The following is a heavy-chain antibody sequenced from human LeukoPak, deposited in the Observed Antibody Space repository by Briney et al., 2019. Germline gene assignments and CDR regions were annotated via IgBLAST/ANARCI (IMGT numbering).Heavy chain of an antibody. Sequence: GGSLRLSCAASGFTFSSYGMSWVRQAPGKGLEWVSAISGSGGSTYYADSVKGRFTISRDNSKNTLYLQMNSLRAEDTAVYYCASDPLFGNAFDIWGQGTMATVSS. D-gene: IGHD3-16*01. CDR3: ASDPLFGNAFDI. CDR2: ISGSGGST. J-gene: IGHJ3*02. V-gene: IGHV3-23*01. CDR1: GFTFSSYG.